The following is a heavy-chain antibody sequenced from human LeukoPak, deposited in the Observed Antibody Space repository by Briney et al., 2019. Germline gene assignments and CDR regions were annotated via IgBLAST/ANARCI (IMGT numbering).Heavy chain of an antibody. V-gene: IGHV1-69*04. CDR3: ARGDVDTANFDY. Sequence: SVKVPCKASGGTFSSYAISWVRQAPGQGLEWMGRIIPILGVANYAQKFQGRVTITADKSTSTAYMELSSLRSEDTAVYYCARGDVDTANFDYWGQGTLVTVSS. D-gene: IGHD5-18*01. CDR1: GGTFSSYA. J-gene: IGHJ4*02. CDR2: IIPILGVA.